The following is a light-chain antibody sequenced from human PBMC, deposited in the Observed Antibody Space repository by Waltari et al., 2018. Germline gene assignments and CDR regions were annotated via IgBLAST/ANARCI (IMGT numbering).Light chain of an antibody. CDR1: SSDVGGYHY. J-gene: IGLJ2*01. Sequence: QSALTQPRPVSGSPGQSVNISCTGTSSDVGGYHYVPWYQQHPGKAPKLMIYDVTKRPSGVPDRFSGSKSGNTASLTISGLQAEDEADYYCCSYAGSYTWVFGGGTKLTVL. CDR2: DVT. V-gene: IGLV2-11*01. CDR3: CSYAGSYTWV.